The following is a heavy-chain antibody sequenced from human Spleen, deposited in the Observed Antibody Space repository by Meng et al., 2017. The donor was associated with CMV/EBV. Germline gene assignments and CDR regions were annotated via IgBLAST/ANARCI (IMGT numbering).Heavy chain of an antibody. CDR3: AKDTGNGETTPPEYFQH. V-gene: IGHV3-9*01. Sequence: GGSLRLSCAASGFTFDNYAMNWVRQAPGRGLEWVSYISWNSASIGYADSVKGRFTISRDNAQNSLYLQMNSLRPEDTALYYCAKDTGNGETTPPEYFQHWGQGALVTVSS. CDR1: GFTFDNYA. D-gene: IGHD1-14*01. CDR2: ISWNSASI. J-gene: IGHJ1*01.